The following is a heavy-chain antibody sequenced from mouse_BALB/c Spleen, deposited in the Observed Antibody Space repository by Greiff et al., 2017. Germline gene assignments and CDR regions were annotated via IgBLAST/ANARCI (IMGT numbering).Heavy chain of an antibody. V-gene: IGHV1-15*01. D-gene: IGHD2-3*01. CDR2: IDPETGGT. Sequence: VQLQQSGAELVRPGASVTLSCKASGYTFTDYEMHWVKQTPVHGLEWIGAIDPETGGTAYNQKFKGKATLTADKSSSTAYMELRSLTSEDSAVYYCTRGGWLSPSWFAYWGQGTLVTVSA. J-gene: IGHJ3*01. CDR3: TRGGWLSPSWFAY. CDR1: GYTFTDYE.